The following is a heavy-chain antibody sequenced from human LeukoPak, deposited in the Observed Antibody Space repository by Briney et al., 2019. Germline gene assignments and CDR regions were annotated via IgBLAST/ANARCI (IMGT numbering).Heavy chain of an antibody. CDR1: AFTFSSYW. V-gene: IGHV3-74*01. J-gene: IGHJ6*02. CDR3: VRDQGGVTMVRGVKYFYYGMDV. D-gene: IGHD3-10*01. CDR2: ISSDGSAT. Sequence: GGSLRLFCSASAFTFSSYWMHWVRQAPWKGLVWVSRISSDGSATNYADSVRGRFTISRDNAKSTLYLQMNSLRDEDTAVYYCVRDQGGVTMVRGVKYFYYGMDVWGQGTTVTVSS.